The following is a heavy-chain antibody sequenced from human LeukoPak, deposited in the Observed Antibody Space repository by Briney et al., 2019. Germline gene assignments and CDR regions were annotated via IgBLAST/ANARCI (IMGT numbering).Heavy chain of an antibody. D-gene: IGHD3-9*01. CDR2: IYYSGST. CDR1: GGSISSYY. J-gene: IGHJ3*02. Sequence: SETLSLTCTVSGGSISSYYWSWIRQPSRKGLEWIGYIYYSGSTNYNPSLKSRVTISVDTSKNQFSLKLSSVTAADTAVYYCARHSRYFAQRGAFDIWGQGTMVTVSS. CDR3: ARHSRYFAQRGAFDI. V-gene: IGHV4-59*08.